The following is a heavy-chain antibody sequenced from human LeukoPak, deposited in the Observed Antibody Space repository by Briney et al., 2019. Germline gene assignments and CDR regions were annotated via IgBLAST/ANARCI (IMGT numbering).Heavy chain of an antibody. CDR1: GFTVSSNY. CDR2: IYSGGST. D-gene: IGHD3-10*01. Sequence: PGGSLRLSCAASGFTVSSNYMSWVRQAPGKGLVWVSVIYSGGSTYYADSVKGRLTISRDNSKNTLYLQMNSLRAEDTAVYYCARDTGTTYYYGSGSSDGMDVWGQGTTVTVSS. V-gene: IGHV3-66*01. CDR3: ARDTGTTYYYGSGSSDGMDV. J-gene: IGHJ6*02.